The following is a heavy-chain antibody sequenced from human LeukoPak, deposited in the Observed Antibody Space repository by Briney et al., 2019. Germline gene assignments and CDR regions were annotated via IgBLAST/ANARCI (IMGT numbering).Heavy chain of an antibody. CDR1: GFTFSSYG. CDR3: ARDLVVGATGWFDP. D-gene: IGHD1-26*01. J-gene: IGHJ5*02. CDR2: INWNGGST. V-gene: IGHV3-20*04. Sequence: GGSLRLSCAASGFTFSSYGMHWVRQAPGKGLEWVSGINWNGGSTGYADSVKGRFTISRDNAKNSLYLQMNSLRAEDTALYYCARDLVVGATGWFDPWGQGTLVTVSS.